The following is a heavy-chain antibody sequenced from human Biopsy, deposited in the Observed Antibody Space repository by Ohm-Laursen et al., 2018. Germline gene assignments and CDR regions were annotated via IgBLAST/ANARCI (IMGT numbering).Heavy chain of an antibody. CDR2: IWYDGSNK. CDR1: GFTFSIYG. Sequence: SLRLSCAASGFTFSIYGMHWVRQAPGKGLEWVAVIWYDGSNKYYADSVMGRFTISRDDPKNTLYLQMNSLRAEDTAVYYCAREGDDSSGYTPHYFDYWGQGTLVTVSS. J-gene: IGHJ4*02. CDR3: AREGDDSSGYTPHYFDY. V-gene: IGHV3-33*01. D-gene: IGHD3-22*01.